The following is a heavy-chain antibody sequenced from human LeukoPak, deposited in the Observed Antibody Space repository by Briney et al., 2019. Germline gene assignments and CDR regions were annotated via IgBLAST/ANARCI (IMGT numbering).Heavy chain of an antibody. J-gene: IGHJ5*02. D-gene: IGHD3-10*01. CDR2: IRYDGSNK. V-gene: IGHV3-30*02. CDR3: ARARRSGGITMVRGVKDRGWFDP. Sequence: PGGSLRLSCAASGFTFTEYYMSWIRQAPGKGLEWVAFIRYDGSNKYYADSVKGRFTISRDNSKNTLYLQMNSLRAEDTAVYYCARARRSGGITMVRGVKDRGWFDPWGQGTLVTVSS. CDR1: GFTFTEYY.